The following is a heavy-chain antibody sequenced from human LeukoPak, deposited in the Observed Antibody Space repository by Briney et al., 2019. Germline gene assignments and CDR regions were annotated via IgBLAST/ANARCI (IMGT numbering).Heavy chain of an antibody. CDR1: GGSISSSHY. CDR2: FSYSEST. Sequence: PSGTLSLTCAVSGGSISSSHYWSWIRQPPGKGLEWIGYFSYSESTNYNPSLKSRVTISADTSKNQFSLKLSSVTAADTAVYYCARLKYNYGPFDYWGQATLVTVSS. CDR3: ARLKYNYGPFDY. J-gene: IGHJ4*02. D-gene: IGHD5-18*01. V-gene: IGHV4-59*08.